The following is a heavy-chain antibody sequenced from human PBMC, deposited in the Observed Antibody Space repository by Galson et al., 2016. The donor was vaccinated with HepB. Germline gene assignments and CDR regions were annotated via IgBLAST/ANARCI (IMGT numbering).Heavy chain of an antibody. V-gene: IGHV4-31*03. J-gene: IGHJ4*02. CDR3: ARYFDH. CDR2: IYHSGST. Sequence: TLSLTCTVSGDYISNDGNYWSWTRQHPGKGLEFIGYIYHSGSTYYNPSLRCRVPISVDTSEHQFSLKLSSVTAADNAVYYCARYFDHWGQGILVTVSS. CDR1: GDYISNDGNY.